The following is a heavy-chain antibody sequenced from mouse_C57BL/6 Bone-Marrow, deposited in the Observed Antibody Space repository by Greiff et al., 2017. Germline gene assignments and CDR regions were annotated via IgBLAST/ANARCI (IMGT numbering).Heavy chain of an antibody. CDR1: GYTFTSYW. CDR2: IHPSDSYT. CDR3: AVTPWFAY. D-gene: IGHD2-12*01. V-gene: IGHV1-50*01. Sequence: VQLQQPGAELVKPGASVKLSCKASGYTFTSYWMQWVKQRPGRGLEWIGEIHPSDSYTNYNQKFKGKAPLTVDKSSSTAYMQVSSLTSEDSAVYYCAVTPWFAYWGQGTLDTVSA. J-gene: IGHJ3*01.